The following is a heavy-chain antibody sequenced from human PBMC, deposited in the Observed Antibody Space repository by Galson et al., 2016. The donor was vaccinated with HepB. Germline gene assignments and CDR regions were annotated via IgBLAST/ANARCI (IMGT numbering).Heavy chain of an antibody. CDR2: ILFDGSYR. CDR3: AQVITGDMDNAFDI. CDR1: GFTFSNYA. J-gene: IGHJ3*02. D-gene: IGHD7-27*01. Sequence: SLRLSCAASGFTFSNYAMNWVRQAPGKGLEWVAMILFDGSYRYYAESVKGRFTISRDNSENTLYLQLDSLRADDTAVYYCAQVITGDMDNAFDIWGQGTMVTVSS. V-gene: IGHV3-30*03.